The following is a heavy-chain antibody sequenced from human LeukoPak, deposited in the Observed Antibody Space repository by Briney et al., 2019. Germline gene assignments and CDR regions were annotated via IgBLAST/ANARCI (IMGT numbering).Heavy chain of an antibody. Sequence: GGSLRLSCAASGFTFSNYWMHWVRQAPGKGLVWVSRINSDGSITDYADSVKGRFTISRDNAKNSLYLQMNSLRDEDTAVYYCASSGSYRFDYWGQGTLVTVSS. CDR2: INSDGSIT. CDR3: ASSGSYRFDY. V-gene: IGHV3-74*01. D-gene: IGHD1-26*01. CDR1: GFTFSNYW. J-gene: IGHJ4*02.